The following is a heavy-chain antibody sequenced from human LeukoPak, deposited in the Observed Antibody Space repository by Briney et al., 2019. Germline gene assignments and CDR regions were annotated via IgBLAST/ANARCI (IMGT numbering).Heavy chain of an antibody. CDR1: GFTFSNAW. V-gene: IGHV3-15*01. D-gene: IGHD6-19*01. J-gene: IGHJ4*02. CDR2: IKSKTDGGTT. Sequence: GGSLRLSCAASGFTFSNAWMNWVRQAPGKGLEWVGRIKSKTDGGTTDYATPVKGRFTISRDDSKNTLFLQMNSLKTEDTAVYYCTRGGYSRGWYRGYFDYWGQGTLVTVSS. CDR3: TRGGYSRGWYRGYFDY.